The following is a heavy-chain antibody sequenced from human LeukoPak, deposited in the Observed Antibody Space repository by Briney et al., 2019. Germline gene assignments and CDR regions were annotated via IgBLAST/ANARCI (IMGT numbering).Heavy chain of an antibody. CDR1: GFTFSNFG. CDR3: AKERDYRVSTSCDY. J-gene: IGHJ4*02. Sequence: GGSLRLSCAASGFTFSNFGMHWVRQAPGKGLEWMAVISYDGKVTYYADSVKGRFTISKDNSKNTLYLQMTSLRGEDTALYYCAKERDYRVSTSCDYWGQGTQVTVSS. V-gene: IGHV3-30*18. CDR2: ISYDGKVT. D-gene: IGHD3-10*01.